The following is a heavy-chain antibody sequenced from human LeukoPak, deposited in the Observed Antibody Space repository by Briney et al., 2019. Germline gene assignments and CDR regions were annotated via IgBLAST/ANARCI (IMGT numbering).Heavy chain of an antibody. D-gene: IGHD5-18*01. CDR1: GFTFSSYS. V-gene: IGHV3-21*01. CDR3: AREPDVDTALIDY. Sequence: GGSLRLSCAASGFTFSSYSMNWVRQAPGKGLGWVSSISSSSSYIYYADSVKGRFTISRDNAKNSLYLQMNSLRAEDTAVYYCAREPDVDTALIDYWGQGTLVTVSS. J-gene: IGHJ4*02. CDR2: ISSSSSYI.